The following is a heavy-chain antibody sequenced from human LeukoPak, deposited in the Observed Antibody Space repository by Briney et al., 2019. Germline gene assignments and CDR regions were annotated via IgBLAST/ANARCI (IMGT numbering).Heavy chain of an antibody. J-gene: IGHJ5*02. Sequence: QSGGSLRLSCAASGFTFSSYSMNWVRQAPGKGLEWVSYISSSSSTIYYADSVKGRFTISRDNAKNSLYLQMNSLRDEDTAVYYCARVKRMVYVENCFDPWGQGPLVTVSS. V-gene: IGHV3-48*02. CDR2: ISSSSSTI. CDR1: GFTFSSYS. D-gene: IGHD2-8*01. CDR3: ARVKRMVYVENCFDP.